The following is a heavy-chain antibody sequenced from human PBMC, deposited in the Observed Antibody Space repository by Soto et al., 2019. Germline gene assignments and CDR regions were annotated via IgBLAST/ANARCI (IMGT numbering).Heavy chain of an antibody. Sequence: GGSLRLSCAASGFTFISYAMSWVRRAPGKGLEWVSAISGSGGSTYYADSVKGRFTISRDNSKNTLYLQMNSLRAEDTAVYYCAKDYYDSSGYSYDAFDIWGQGTMVTVSS. CDR2: ISGSGGST. CDR3: AKDYYDSSGYSYDAFDI. V-gene: IGHV3-23*01. J-gene: IGHJ3*02. CDR1: GFTFISYA. D-gene: IGHD3-22*01.